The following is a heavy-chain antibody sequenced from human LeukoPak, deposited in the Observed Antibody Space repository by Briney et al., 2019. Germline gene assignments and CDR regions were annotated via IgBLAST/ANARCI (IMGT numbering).Heavy chain of an antibody. CDR1: GYTFTSYY. Sequence: EASVKVSCKASGYTFTSYYMHWVRQAPGQGLEWMGIINPSGGSTSYAQKFQGRVTMSRDTSTSTVYMELSSLRSEDTAVYYCARRGNRGGFLDYWGQGTLVTVSS. CDR2: INPSGGST. D-gene: IGHD7-27*01. CDR3: ARRGNRGGFLDY. J-gene: IGHJ4*02. V-gene: IGHV1-46*01.